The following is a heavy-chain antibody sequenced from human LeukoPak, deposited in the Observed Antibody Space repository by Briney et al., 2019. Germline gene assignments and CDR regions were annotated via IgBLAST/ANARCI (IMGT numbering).Heavy chain of an antibody. CDR3: TTDGGQQLVTDYGMDV. Sequence: GGSLRLSCAASGFTVSSNYMSWVRQAPGKGLEWVGRIKSKTDGGTTDYAAPVKGRFTISRDDSKNTLYLQMNSLKTEDTAVYYCTTDGGQQLVTDYGMDVWGQGTTVTASS. V-gene: IGHV3-15*01. D-gene: IGHD6-13*01. CDR1: GFTVSSNY. CDR2: IKSKTDGGTT. J-gene: IGHJ6*02.